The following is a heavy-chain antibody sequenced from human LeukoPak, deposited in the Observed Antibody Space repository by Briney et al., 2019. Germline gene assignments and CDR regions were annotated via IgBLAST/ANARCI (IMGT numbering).Heavy chain of an antibody. D-gene: IGHD1-26*01. CDR2: FSGSGGST. V-gene: IGHV3-23*01. Sequence: GGSLRLSCAASGFTFSSYEMNWVRQAPGKGLECISGFSGSGGSTYYADSVKGRFTIPRDNSKNTLYLQMNSLRAEDTAVYYCAKGYSGSYLYFDYWGQGTLVTVFS. CDR1: GFTFSSYE. CDR3: AKGYSGSYLYFDY. J-gene: IGHJ4*02.